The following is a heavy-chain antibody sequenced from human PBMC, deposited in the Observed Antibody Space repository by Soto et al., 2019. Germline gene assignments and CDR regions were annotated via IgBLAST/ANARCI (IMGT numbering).Heavy chain of an antibody. Sequence: PGGSLRLSCAASGFTFSSYAMHWVRQAPGKGLEWVAVISYDGSNKYYADSVKGRFTISRDNSKNTLYLQMNSLRAEDTAVYYCARDYDFWSGYDYWGQGTLVTVSS. CDR3: ARDYDFWSGYDY. J-gene: IGHJ4*02. D-gene: IGHD3-3*01. V-gene: IGHV3-30-3*01. CDR1: GFTFSSYA. CDR2: ISYDGSNK.